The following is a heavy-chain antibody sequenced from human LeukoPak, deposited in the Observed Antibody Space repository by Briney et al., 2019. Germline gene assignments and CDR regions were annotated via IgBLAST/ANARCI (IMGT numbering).Heavy chain of an antibody. V-gene: IGHV4-34*01. J-gene: IGHJ4*02. CDR3: AAEGAVVPAAMYY. Sequence: SETLSLTCAVYGGSFSGYYWSWIRQPPGKGLEWIGEINHSGSTDYNPSLKSRVTISVDTSKNQFSLKLSSVTAADTAVYYCAAEGAVVPAAMYYWGQGTLVTVSS. CDR2: INHSGST. CDR1: GGSFSGYY. D-gene: IGHD2-2*01.